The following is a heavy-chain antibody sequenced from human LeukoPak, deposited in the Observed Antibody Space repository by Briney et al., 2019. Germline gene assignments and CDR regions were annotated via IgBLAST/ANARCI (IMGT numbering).Heavy chain of an antibody. CDR2: ISSSSSYI. V-gene: IGHV3-21*01. CDR3: ASASSGWYEDY. D-gene: IGHD6-19*01. Sequence: GGSLRLSCAASGFTFSSYSMNWVRQAPGKGLEWVSSISSSSSYIYYADSVKGRFTISRDNAKNSLYLQMNSLRAEDTAVYYCASASSGWYEDYWGQGTLVTVSS. CDR1: GFTFSSYS. J-gene: IGHJ4*02.